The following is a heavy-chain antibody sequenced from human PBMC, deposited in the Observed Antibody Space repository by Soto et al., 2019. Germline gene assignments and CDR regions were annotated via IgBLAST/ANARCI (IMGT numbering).Heavy chain of an antibody. D-gene: IGHD5-12*01. V-gene: IGHV3-66*01. J-gene: IGHJ4*02. Sequence: EVQLVESGGGLVQPGGSLRLSCAASGFTVSSNYMSWVRQAPGKGLEWVSVTYSGGSTYYADSVKGRFTISRDNSKNTLYLQMNSLRAEDTAMYYCARSRDGYNSAFYFDNWGQGTLVTVSS. CDR1: GFTVSSNY. CDR3: ARSRDGYNSAFYFDN. CDR2: TYSGGST.